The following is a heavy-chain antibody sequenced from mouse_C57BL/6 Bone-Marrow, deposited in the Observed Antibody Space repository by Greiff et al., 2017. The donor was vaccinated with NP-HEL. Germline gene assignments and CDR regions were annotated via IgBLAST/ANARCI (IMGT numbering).Heavy chain of an antibody. CDR3: ARYDHYYGSSYGY. CDR2: IYPRSGNT. V-gene: IGHV1-81*01. D-gene: IGHD1-1*01. Sequence: QVQLQQSGAELARPGASVKLSCKASGYTFTSYGISWVKQRTGQGLEWIGEIYPRSGNTYYNEKFKGKATLTADKSSSTAYMELRSLTSEDSAVYVCARYDHYYGSSYGYWGQGTTLTVSS. J-gene: IGHJ2*01. CDR1: GYTFTSYG.